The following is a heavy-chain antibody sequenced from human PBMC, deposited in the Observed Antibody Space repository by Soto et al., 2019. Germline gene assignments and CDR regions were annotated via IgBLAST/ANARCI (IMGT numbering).Heavy chain of an antibody. Sequence: PGGSLRLSCAASGFTFSSYAMSWVRQAPGKGLEWVSAISGSGGSTYYADSGKGRFTIARDNSKNTLYLQMNSLRAEDTAVYYCAKDQLEQYGIDVWGQGTTVTVSS. J-gene: IGHJ6*02. V-gene: IGHV3-23*01. D-gene: IGHD1-1*01. CDR2: ISGSGGST. CDR1: GFTFSSYA. CDR3: AKDQLEQYGIDV.